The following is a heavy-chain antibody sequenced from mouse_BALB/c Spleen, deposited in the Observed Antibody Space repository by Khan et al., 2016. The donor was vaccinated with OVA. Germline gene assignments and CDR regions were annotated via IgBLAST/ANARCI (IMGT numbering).Heavy chain of an antibody. J-gene: IGHJ3*01. Sequence: EVELVESGGDLVKPGGSLKLSCAASGFTFSSYSMSWVRQIPDKRLEWVATMSSGCDYTYYPDSVKGRFTISIDNAKNTLYLQMSSLKSEDTAMYDCASQLTGSVAYWGQGTLVTVSA. CDR1: GFTFSSYS. CDR3: ASQLTGSVAY. D-gene: IGHD4-1*01. V-gene: IGHV5-6*01. CDR2: MSSGCDYT.